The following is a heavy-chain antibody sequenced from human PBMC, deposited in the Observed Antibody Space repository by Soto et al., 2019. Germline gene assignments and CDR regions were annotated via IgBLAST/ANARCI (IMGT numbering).Heavy chain of an antibody. CDR1: GFTFSSYA. D-gene: IGHD3-22*01. CDR3: AKSSYYDSSGYLPYPDY. CDR2: ISGSGGST. V-gene: IGHV3-23*01. J-gene: IGHJ4*02. Sequence: PGGSLRLSCAASGFTFSSYAMSWVRQAPGKGLEWVSAISGSGGSTYHADSVKGRFTISRDNSKNTLYLQMNSLRAEDTAVYYCAKSSYYDSSGYLPYPDYWGQGTLVTVSS.